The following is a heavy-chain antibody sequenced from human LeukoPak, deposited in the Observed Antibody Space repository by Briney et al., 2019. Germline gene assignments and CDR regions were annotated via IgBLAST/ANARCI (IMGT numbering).Heavy chain of an antibody. V-gene: IGHV6-1*01. D-gene: IGHD4-23*01. CDR1: RDSVSSNNAA. J-gene: IGHJ4*02. CDR3: ARTYGGNCDY. Sequence: SQTLSRTCAISRDSVSSNNAAWNWIRQSPSRGFEWLGRTYFRSKWYNDYAASVKSRITVNPDTSKNHFSLQLSSVTPEDTAVYYCARTYGGNCDYWGQGTLVTVSS. CDR2: TYFRSKWYN.